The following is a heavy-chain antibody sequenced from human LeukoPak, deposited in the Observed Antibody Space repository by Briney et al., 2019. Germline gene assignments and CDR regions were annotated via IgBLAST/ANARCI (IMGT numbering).Heavy chain of an antibody. CDR3: ARDVSYDGSGHYHGASDI. Sequence: SETLSLTCTVSGGSVSSYYWSWIRQPPGKGLEWIAYIDYTGITKYNPSLRSRVTISVDTSTKQFSLKLSSVPAADTAVYYCARDVSYDGSGHYHGASDIWGQGTMVTVSS. V-gene: IGHV4-59*02. CDR2: IDYTGIT. D-gene: IGHD3-22*01. CDR1: GGSVSSYY. J-gene: IGHJ3*02.